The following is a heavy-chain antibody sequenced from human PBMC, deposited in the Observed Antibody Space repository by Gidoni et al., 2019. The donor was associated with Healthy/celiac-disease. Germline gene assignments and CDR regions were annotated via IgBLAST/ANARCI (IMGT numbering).Heavy chain of an antibody. V-gene: IGHV3-33*01. D-gene: IGHD2-15*01. CDR3: ARDALNCSGGSCYSGWFDP. CDR1: GFTFSSSG. CDR2: IWYDGSNK. Sequence: QVQLVESGGGVVQPGRSLRLSCAASGFTFSSSGMHWVRQAPGKGLAWVAVIWYDGSNKYYADSVKGRFTISRDNSKNTLYLQMNSLRAEETAVYYCARDALNCSGGSCYSGWFDPWGQGTLVTVSS. J-gene: IGHJ5*02.